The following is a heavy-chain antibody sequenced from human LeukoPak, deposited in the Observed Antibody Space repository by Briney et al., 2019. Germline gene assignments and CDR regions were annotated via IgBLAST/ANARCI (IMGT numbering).Heavy chain of an antibody. Sequence: SETLSLTCTVSGGSISSYYWSWIRQPPGKGLEWIGYIYYSGSTNYNPSLKSRVTISVDTSKNQFSLKLSSVTAADTAAYYCARVFRNYYDSSGYPEVYYFDYWGQGTLVTVSS. J-gene: IGHJ4*02. D-gene: IGHD3-22*01. CDR2: IYYSGST. CDR1: GGSISSYY. V-gene: IGHV4-59*01. CDR3: ARVFRNYYDSSGYPEVYYFDY.